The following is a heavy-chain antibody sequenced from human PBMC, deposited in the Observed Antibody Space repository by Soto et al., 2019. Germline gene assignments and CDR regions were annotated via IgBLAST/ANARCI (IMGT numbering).Heavy chain of an antibody. CDR2: ISTYDDKT. Sequence: QVQLVQSGAEVKTPGASVKASCRASGYSFRTHGISWVRQAPGQGLEWMGWISTYDDKTNFPQKFQGRITMTTDTSKSTAYMELRSLRSDDTAVYFCARDLGYCSSSGCFRNWFDPWGQGTLVTVSS. CDR3: ARDLGYCSSSGCFRNWFDP. V-gene: IGHV1-18*01. J-gene: IGHJ5*02. CDR1: GYSFRTHG. D-gene: IGHD2-15*01.